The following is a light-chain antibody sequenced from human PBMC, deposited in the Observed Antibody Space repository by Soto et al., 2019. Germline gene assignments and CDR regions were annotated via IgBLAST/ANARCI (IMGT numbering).Light chain of an antibody. CDR3: ALWDDGLSGPVV. Sequence: QSVLTQPPSASGTPGQRVTISCSGSISNVGSNYAYWYQQLPGSAPKLLIYRNNQRPSGVPDRFSGSKSGTSASLAISGLRPEDEAEYYCALWDDGLSGPVVFGGGTKLTVL. CDR1: ISNVGSNY. V-gene: IGLV1-47*01. J-gene: IGLJ2*01. CDR2: RNN.